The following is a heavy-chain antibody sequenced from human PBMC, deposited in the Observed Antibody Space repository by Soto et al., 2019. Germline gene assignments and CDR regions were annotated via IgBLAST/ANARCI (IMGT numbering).Heavy chain of an antibody. CDR2: ISRDGSSK. CDR3: ASSRNGAVPDSINF. J-gene: IGHJ4*02. CDR1: GFTFSRYA. D-gene: IGHD2-8*01. Sequence: GGSLRLSCAASGFTFSRYAMHWVRQAPGEGLEWVAVISRDGSSKYYGDSVKGRFTVSRDNSNNTLYLSMTSLRPDDTAVFYCASSRNGAVPDSINFWGQGTLVTVYS. V-gene: IGHV3-30-3*01.